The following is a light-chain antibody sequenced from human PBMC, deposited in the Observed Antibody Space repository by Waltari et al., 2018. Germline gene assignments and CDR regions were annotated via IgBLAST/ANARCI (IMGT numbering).Light chain of an antibody. CDR3: QQYSKLPLT. J-gene: IGKJ2*01. Sequence: EILMTQSPPTLAVSSGESATLVCGVSQSIGGNLDWYQKQPGQAPRLLIYGASTRATGIPARFSGSGSGTDFTLTISSLESEDSAVYYCQQYSKLPLTFGQGTKLEIK. CDR2: GAS. V-gene: IGKV3-15*01. CDR1: QSIGGN.